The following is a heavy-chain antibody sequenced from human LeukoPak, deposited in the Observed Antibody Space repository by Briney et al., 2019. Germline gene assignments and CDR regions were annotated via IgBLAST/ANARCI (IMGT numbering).Heavy chain of an antibody. J-gene: IGHJ4*02. CDR3: ARGRISSWYRMFDY. Sequence: PSESLSLTCTASGGSISSYYRSWIRQPPGKGLEWIGYIYYSGSTNYNPSFKSRVTISVDTSKNQFSLKLSSVTAADTAVYYCARGRISSWYRMFDYWGQGTLVTVSS. CDR1: GGSISSYY. D-gene: IGHD6-13*01. V-gene: IGHV4-59*12. CDR2: IYYSGST.